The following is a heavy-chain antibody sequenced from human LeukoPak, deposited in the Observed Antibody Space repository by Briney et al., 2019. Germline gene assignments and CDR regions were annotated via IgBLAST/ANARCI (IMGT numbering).Heavy chain of an antibody. CDR3: AAEDCSSTSCYYYSGMDV. CDR1: GFTFTSSA. V-gene: IGHV1-58*01. Sequence: GTSVKVSCKASGFTFTSSAVQWVRQARGQRLEWIGWIVVGSGNTNYAQKFQERVTITRDMSTSTAYMELSSLRSEDTAVYYCAAEDCSSTSCYYYSGMDVWGQGTTVTVSS. CDR2: IVVGSGNT. J-gene: IGHJ6*02. D-gene: IGHD2-2*01.